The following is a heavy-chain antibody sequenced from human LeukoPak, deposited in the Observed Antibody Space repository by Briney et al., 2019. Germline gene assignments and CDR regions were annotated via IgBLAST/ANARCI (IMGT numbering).Heavy chain of an antibody. J-gene: IGHJ4*02. D-gene: IGHD1-1*01. CDR2: INHSGST. Sequence: SETLSLTCAVYGGSFSGYYWSWIRQPPGKGLEWIGEINHSGSTNYNPSLKSRVTISVDTSKNQFSLKLSSVTAADTAVYYCAREGYNWNEFDYRGQGTLVTVSS. CDR3: AREGYNWNEFDY. CDR1: GGSFSGYY. V-gene: IGHV4-34*01.